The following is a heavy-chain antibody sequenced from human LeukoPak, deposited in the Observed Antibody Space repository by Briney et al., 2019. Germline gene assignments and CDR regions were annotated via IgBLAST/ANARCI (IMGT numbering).Heavy chain of an antibody. Sequence: GGSLRLSCLGSGFTFSDYWMSWVRQAPGKGPEWVANVKEDASVTFYVDSVKGRFTISRDNAKNSLYLQMRSLRGEDTAVYYCVRDGRSFDYWGQGTLVTVSS. CDR1: GFTFSDYW. CDR3: VRDGRSFDY. J-gene: IGHJ4*02. CDR2: VKEDASVT. V-gene: IGHV3-7*01.